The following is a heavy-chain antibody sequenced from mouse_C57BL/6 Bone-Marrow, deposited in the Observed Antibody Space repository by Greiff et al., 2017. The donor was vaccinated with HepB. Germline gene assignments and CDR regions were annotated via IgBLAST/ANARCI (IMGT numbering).Heavy chain of an antibody. CDR3: ARYGGSSDFDV. J-gene: IGHJ1*03. D-gene: IGHD1-1*01. CDR2: IYPGSGNT. CDR1: GYTFTDYY. V-gene: IGHV1-76*01. Sequence: VQLQQSGAELVRPGASVKLSCKASGYTFTDYYINWVKQRPGQGLEWIARIYPGSGNTYYNEKFKGKATLTAEKSSSTAYMQLSSLTSEDSAVYFCARYGGSSDFDVWGTGTTVTVSS.